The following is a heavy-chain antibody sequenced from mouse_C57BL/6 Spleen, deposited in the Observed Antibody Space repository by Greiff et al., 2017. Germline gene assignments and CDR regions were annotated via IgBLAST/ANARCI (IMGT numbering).Heavy chain of an antibody. Sequence: QVQLQQSGAELAKPGASVKLSCKASGYTFTSYWMHWVKQRPGQGLEWIGYINPSSGYTKYNQKFKDKATLTADKSSSTAYMQLSSLTYEDSAVYCCARRDYSNYDAMDYWGQGTSVTVSS. J-gene: IGHJ4*01. CDR3: ARRDYSNYDAMDY. CDR1: GYTFTSYW. V-gene: IGHV1-7*01. D-gene: IGHD2-5*01. CDR2: INPSSGYT.